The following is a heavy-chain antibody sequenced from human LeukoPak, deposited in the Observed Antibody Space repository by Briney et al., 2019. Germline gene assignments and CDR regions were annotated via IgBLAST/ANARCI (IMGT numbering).Heavy chain of an antibody. J-gene: IGHJ6*03. V-gene: IGHV1-46*01. CDR1: GYTFTSYY. CDR2: INPSGGST. Sequence: ASVKVSCKASGYTFTSYYMHWVRQAPGQGLEWMGVINPSGGSTSYAQKFQGRVTITRDTSTSTVYMDLSSLRSEDTAVYYCASEGGGYYTTPYYMDVWGKGTTVTVSS. D-gene: IGHD3-3*01. CDR3: ASEGGGYYTTPYYMDV.